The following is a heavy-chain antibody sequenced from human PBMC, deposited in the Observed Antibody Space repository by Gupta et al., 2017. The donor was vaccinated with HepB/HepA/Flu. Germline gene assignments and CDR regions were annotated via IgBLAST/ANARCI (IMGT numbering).Heavy chain of an antibody. D-gene: IGHD6-13*01. Sequence: EVQLVESGGGLVQPGGSLRLSCAASGLPFSSYRMNWVCQAPGKGLEWVSHITSSTSTRYYADAGKGRCTISRDNAKNALYLQMNSLRDEDTAVYDGSTGSSEKQLGYYCDYWDQGTRVTVSS. J-gene: IGHJ4*02. V-gene: IGHV3-48*02. CDR3: STGSSEKQLGYYCDY. CDR2: ITSSTSTR. CDR1: GLPFSSYR.